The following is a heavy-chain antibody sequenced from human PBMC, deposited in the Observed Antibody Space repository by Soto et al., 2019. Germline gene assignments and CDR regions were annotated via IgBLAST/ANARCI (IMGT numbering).Heavy chain of an antibody. CDR2: IWYDGSNK. CDR1: GFTFSSYG. CDR3: ARGRYYYGMDV. V-gene: IGHV3-33*01. J-gene: IGHJ6*02. Sequence: PGGSLRLSCAASGFTFSSYGMHWVRQAPGKGLEWVAVIWYDGSNKYYADSVKGRFTISRDNSKNTLYLQMNSLRAEDTAVYYCARGRYYYGMDVWAQGTTVTVSS.